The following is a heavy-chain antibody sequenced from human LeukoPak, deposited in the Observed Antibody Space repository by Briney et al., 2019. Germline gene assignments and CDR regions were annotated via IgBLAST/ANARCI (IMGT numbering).Heavy chain of an antibody. Sequence: PGGSLRLSCAASGFTFSNYAMSWVRQAPGKGLEWVSVISGSGGSTYYADSVKGRFTISRDNSKNTVSLQMESLRAEDTALYYCAKDYAVGSIDYWGQGTLVTVSS. CDR1: GFTFSNYA. CDR3: AKDYAVGSIDY. J-gene: IGHJ4*02. CDR2: ISGSGGST. D-gene: IGHD3-16*01. V-gene: IGHV3-23*01.